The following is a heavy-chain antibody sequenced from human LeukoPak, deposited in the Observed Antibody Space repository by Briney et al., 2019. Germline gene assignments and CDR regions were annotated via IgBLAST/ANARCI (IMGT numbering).Heavy chain of an antibody. CDR3: ARGPLFKGSNYYYYGMDV. D-gene: IGHD3-3*01. Sequence: LSQTLSLTCAISGDSVSSNSAAWNWIRQSPSRGLEWLGRTYYRSKWYNDYAVSVKSRITINPDTSKNQFSLQLNSVTPEDTAVYYCARGPLFKGSNYYYYGMDVWGQGTTVTVSS. V-gene: IGHV6-1*01. CDR2: TYYRSKWYN. CDR1: GDSVSSNSAA. J-gene: IGHJ6*02.